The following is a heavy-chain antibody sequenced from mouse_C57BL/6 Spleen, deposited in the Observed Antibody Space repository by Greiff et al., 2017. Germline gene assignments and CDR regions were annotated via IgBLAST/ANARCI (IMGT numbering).Heavy chain of an antibody. D-gene: IGHD2-4*01. Sequence: VKLVESGPGLVAPSQSLSITCTVSGFSLTSYAISWVRQPPGKGLEWLGVIWTGGGTNYNSALKSRLSISKDNSKSQVFLKMNSLQTDDTARYYCARNFYYYYDENAMDYWGQGTSVTVSS. CDR1: GFSLTSYA. V-gene: IGHV2-9-1*01. CDR3: ARNFYYYYDENAMDY. J-gene: IGHJ4*01. CDR2: IWTGGGT.